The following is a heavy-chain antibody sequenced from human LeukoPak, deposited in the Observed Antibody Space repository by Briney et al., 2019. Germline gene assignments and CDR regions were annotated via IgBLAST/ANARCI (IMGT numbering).Heavy chain of an antibody. D-gene: IGHD7-27*01. CDR3: ARASTLRTGDAH. CDR2: IKQDGSEI. J-gene: IGHJ4*02. V-gene: IGHV3-7*05. Sequence: GGSLRLSCAASGFTFSSYWMSWVRQAPGKGLGWVANIKQDGSEIYYVDSVKGRFTISRDNGKNSLYLQMNSLRAEDTAVYYCARASTLRTGDAHWGQGTLVTVSS. CDR1: GFTFSSYW.